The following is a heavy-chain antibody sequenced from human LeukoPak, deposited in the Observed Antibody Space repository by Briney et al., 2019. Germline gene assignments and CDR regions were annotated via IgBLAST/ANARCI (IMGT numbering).Heavy chain of an antibody. V-gene: IGHV4-59*01. Sequence: SETLSLTCTVSGGSISSYYWSWIRQPPGKGLEWIGYIYYSGSTNYNPPLKSRVTISVDTSKNQCSLKLSSVTAADTAVYYCARALPGWEPPIPYYFDYWGQGTLVTVSS. J-gene: IGHJ4*02. CDR3: ARALPGWEPPIPYYFDY. CDR1: GGSISSYY. CDR2: IYYSGST. D-gene: IGHD1-26*01.